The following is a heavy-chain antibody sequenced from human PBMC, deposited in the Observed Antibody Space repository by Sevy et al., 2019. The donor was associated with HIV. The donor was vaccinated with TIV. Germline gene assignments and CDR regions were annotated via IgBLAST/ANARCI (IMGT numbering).Heavy chain of an antibody. CDR1: GFTVNDKY. Sequence: GGYLRLSCAISGFTVNDKYIIWVHQAPGKGLEWVSVIFSSGSTYYADSAKGRFTISRDNSKNTVDLQMNSVRAEDTAVYYCVSLFLSYRSGWSYFDYWGQGTLVTVSS. D-gene: IGHD6-19*01. CDR3: VSLFLSYRSGWSYFDY. J-gene: IGHJ4*02. V-gene: IGHV3-66*02. CDR2: IFSSGST.